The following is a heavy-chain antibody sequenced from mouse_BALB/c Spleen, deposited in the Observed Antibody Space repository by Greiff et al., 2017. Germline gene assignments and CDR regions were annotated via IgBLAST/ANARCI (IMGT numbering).Heavy chain of an antibody. CDR3: ARGPSYLPGRYAMDY. D-gene: IGHD2-12*01. CDR1: GFTFTDYY. V-gene: IGHV7-3*02. CDR2: IRNKANGYTT. J-gene: IGHJ4*01. Sequence: EVKLVESGGGLVQPGGSLRLSCATSGFTFTDYYMSWVRQPPGKALEWLGFIRNKANGYTTEYSASVKGRFTISRDNSQSILYLQMNTLRAEDSATYYCARGPSYLPGRYAMDYWGQGTSVTVSS.